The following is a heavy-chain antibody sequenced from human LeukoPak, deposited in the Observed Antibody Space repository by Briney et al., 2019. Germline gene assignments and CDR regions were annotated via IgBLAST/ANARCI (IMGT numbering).Heavy chain of an antibody. D-gene: IGHD2-15*01. CDR1: GGSFCGYY. V-gene: IGHV4-59*08. J-gene: IGHJ5*02. CDR3: ARLPGYCSGGSCHNWFDP. CDR2: IYYSGST. Sequence: PSETLSFTCAVYGGSFCGYYWSWIRQPPGKGLKWIGYIYYSGSTNYNPSLKSRVTISVDTSKNQFSLKLSSVTAADTAVYYCARLPGYCSGGSCHNWFDPWGQGTLVTVSS.